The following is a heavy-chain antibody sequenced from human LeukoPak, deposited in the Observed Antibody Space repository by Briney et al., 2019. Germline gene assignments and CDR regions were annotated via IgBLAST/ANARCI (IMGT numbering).Heavy chain of an antibody. Sequence: VASVKVSCKASGGTFSSYAISWMRQAPGQGLEWMGGIIPIFGTANYAQKFQGRVTITTDESTSTAYMELSSLRSEDTAVYYCARGMVRGVPGPYFDYWGQGTLVTVSS. CDR2: IIPIFGTA. D-gene: IGHD3-10*01. V-gene: IGHV1-69*05. CDR1: GGTFSSYA. J-gene: IGHJ4*02. CDR3: ARGMVRGVPGPYFDY.